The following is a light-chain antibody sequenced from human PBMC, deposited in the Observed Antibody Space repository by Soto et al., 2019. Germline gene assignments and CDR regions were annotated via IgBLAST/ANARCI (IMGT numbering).Light chain of an antibody. CDR2: EVS. J-gene: IGLJ2*01. CDR1: SSDVGAYNY. V-gene: IGLV2-14*01. Sequence: QSALTQPASVSGSPGQSITISCTGTSSDVGAYNYVSWYQQYPGKAPKLMIYEVSNRPSGGSNRFSGAKSGNTASLTISGLQDEDEADYYCGTYTGSNTLLFGGGTKLTVL. CDR3: GTYTGSNTLL.